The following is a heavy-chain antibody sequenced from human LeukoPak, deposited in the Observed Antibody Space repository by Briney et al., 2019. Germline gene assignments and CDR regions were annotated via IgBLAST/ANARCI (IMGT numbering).Heavy chain of an antibody. J-gene: IGHJ4*02. V-gene: IGHV3-53*01. CDR1: GFIVNTNY. Sequence: PGGSLRLSCAASGFIVNTNYMTWVRQAPGRGLEWVSLIYADGNTYYADSVKGRFTISRDISKNAVYLQMNSLRAEDTAVYYCARDSYGDANFDSWGQGTLVTVSS. CDR3: ARDSYGDANFDS. CDR2: IYADGNT. D-gene: IGHD4-17*01.